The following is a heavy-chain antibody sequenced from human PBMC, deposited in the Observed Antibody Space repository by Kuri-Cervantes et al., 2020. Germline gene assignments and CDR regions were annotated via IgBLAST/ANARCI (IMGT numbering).Heavy chain of an antibody. V-gene: IGHV1-2*02. Sequence: ASVKVSCKASGYTFTDYYMHWVRQAPGQGLEWMGWINPNSGGTNYAQKFQGRVTMTRDTSISTAYMELSRLRSDDTAVYYCARVEARGYYYYYYGMDVWGQGTTVTVSS. CDR3: ARVEARGYYYYYYGMDV. CDR1: GYTFTDYY. CDR2: INPNSGGT. D-gene: IGHD5-24*01. J-gene: IGHJ6*02.